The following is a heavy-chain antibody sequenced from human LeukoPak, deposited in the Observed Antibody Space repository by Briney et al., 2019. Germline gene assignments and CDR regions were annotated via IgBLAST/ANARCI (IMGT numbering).Heavy chain of an antibody. CDR1: GGSMSSGGYS. CDR3: ARAKTMVRGVMVRSNWFDP. J-gene: IGHJ5*02. CDR2: IYYSGST. D-gene: IGHD3-10*01. V-gene: IGHV4-30-4*07. Sequence: PSETLSLTCAVPGGSMSSGGYSWSWIRQPPGKGLGWIGYIYYSGSTYYNPSLKSRFTISVDTSKNQFSLKLSSVTAADTAVYYCARAKTMVRGVMVRSNWFDPWGQGTLVTVSS.